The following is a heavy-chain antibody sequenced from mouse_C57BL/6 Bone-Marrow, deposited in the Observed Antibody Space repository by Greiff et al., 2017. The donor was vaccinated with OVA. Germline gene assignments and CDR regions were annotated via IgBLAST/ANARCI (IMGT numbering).Heavy chain of an antibody. CDR1: GFTFSSYA. J-gene: IGHJ3*01. CDR2: ISDGGSYT. Sequence: EVQLQESGGGLVKPGGSLKLSCAASGFTFSSYAMSWVRQTPEKRLEWVATISDGGSYTYYPDNVKGRFTISRDNAKNNLYLQMSHLKSEDTAMYYCARTAYWGQGTLVTVSA. V-gene: IGHV5-4*01. CDR3: ARTAY.